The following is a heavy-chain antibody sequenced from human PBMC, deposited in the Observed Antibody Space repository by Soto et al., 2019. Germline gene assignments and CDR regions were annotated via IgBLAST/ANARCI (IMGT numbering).Heavy chain of an antibody. CDR3: AKYVTVDTAMVNSFDI. J-gene: IGHJ3*02. D-gene: IGHD5-18*01. CDR2: ISGSGGST. V-gene: IGHV3-23*01. CDR1: GFTFSSYA. Sequence: GGSLRLSCAASGFTFSSYAMSWVRQAPGKGLEWVSAISGSGGSTYYADSVKGRFTISRDNSKNTLYLQMNSLRAEATAVDYCAKYVTVDTAMVNSFDIWGQGTMVTVSS.